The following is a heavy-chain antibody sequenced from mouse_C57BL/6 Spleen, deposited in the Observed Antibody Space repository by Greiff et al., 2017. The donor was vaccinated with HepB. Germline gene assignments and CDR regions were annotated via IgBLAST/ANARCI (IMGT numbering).Heavy chain of an antibody. V-gene: IGHV5-9-1*02. Sequence: EVMLVESGEGLVKPGGSLKLSCAASGFTFSSYAMSWVRQTPEKRLEWVAYISSGGDYIYYADTVKGRFTISRDNARNTLYLQMSSLKSEDTAMYYCTRDEYDGAWFAYWGKGTLVTVSA. CDR1: GFTFSSYA. J-gene: IGHJ3*01. CDR2: ISSGGDYI. CDR3: TRDEYDGAWFAY. D-gene: IGHD2-4*01.